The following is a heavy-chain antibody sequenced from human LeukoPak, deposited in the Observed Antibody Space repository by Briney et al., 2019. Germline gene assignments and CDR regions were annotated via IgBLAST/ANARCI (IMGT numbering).Heavy chain of an antibody. D-gene: IGHD4-17*01. CDR3: AKDPGDYGDYGY. J-gene: IGHJ4*02. CDR1: GFTFRSYG. V-gene: IGHV3-30*02. CDR2: IRYDGSNK. Sequence: GGSLRLSCAPSGFTFRSYGMHWVRQAPGKGLEWVAFIRYDGSNKYYADSVKGRFTISRDNSKNTLYLQMNSLRAEDTAVYYCAKDPGDYGDYGYWGQGTLVTVST.